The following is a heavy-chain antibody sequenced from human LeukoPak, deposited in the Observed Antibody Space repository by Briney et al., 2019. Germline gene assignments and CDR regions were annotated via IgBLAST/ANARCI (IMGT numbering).Heavy chain of an antibody. Sequence: PGGSLRLSRAASRFTFSSYGMHWVRQAPGKGLEWVAVISYDGSNKYYADSVKGRFTISRDNSKNTLYLQMNSLRAEDTAVYYCAKVGYGSGSYNLDYWGQGTLVTVSS. CDR1: RFTFSSYG. CDR2: ISYDGSNK. V-gene: IGHV3-30*18. D-gene: IGHD3-10*01. CDR3: AKVGYGSGSYNLDY. J-gene: IGHJ4*02.